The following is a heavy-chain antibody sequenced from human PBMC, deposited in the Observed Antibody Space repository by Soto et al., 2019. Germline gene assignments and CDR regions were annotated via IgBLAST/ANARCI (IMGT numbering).Heavy chain of an antibody. CDR2: IYYSGST. CDR3: AREPSGGVVDY. J-gene: IGHJ4*02. CDR1: GGSISSYY. Sequence: SETLSLTCTVSGGSISSYYWSWIRQPPGKGLEWIGYIYYSGSTNYNPSLKSRVTISVDTSKNQFSLKLSSVTAADTAVYYCAREPSGGVVDYWGQGTLVTVSS. D-gene: IGHD2-8*01. V-gene: IGHV4-59*01.